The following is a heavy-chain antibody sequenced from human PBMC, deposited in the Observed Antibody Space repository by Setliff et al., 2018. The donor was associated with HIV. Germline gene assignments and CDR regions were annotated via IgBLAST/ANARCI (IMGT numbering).Heavy chain of an antibody. CDR1: GGSMNSYY. CDR2: IYYSGST. D-gene: IGHD3-16*01. J-gene: IGHJ5*02. Sequence: PSETLSLTCTVSGGSMNSYYWNWIRQPPGKGLKWIGYIYYSGSTNYNPSLKSRVTISVDTSKNQFSLKLSSVTAADTAVYYCARKGNVGGWFDPWGQGTLVTVSS. V-gene: IGHV4-59*01. CDR3: ARKGNVGGWFDP.